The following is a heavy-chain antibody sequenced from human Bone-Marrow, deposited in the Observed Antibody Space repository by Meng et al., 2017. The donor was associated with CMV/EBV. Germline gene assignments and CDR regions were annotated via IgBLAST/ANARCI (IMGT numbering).Heavy chain of an antibody. CDR1: GGTFSSYA. J-gene: IGHJ6*02. D-gene: IGHD3-3*01. CDR2: IIPILGIA. Sequence: SVKVSCNASGGTFSSYAISWLRQAPGQGLEWMGGIIPILGIANYAQKFQGRVTITADKSTSTAYMELSSLRSEDTAVYYCAIETTIFGVVNLDVWGQGTTVTVSS. V-gene: IGHV1-69*10. CDR3: AIETTIFGVVNLDV.